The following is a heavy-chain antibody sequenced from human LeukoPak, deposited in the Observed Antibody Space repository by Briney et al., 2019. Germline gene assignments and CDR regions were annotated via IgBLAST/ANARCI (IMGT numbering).Heavy chain of an antibody. D-gene: IGHD3-3*01. V-gene: IGHV3-11*01. CDR1: GFTFSDSY. Sequence: PGGSLRLSCVVSGFTFSDSYMTWVRQAPGKGLECLSSISSSGGTIYYADSVEGRFTISRDNAKKSLYLQMISLTADDTAVYFCAKDKRDEILGVVRTTLDYWGQGTRVTVSS. J-gene: IGHJ4*02. CDR2: ISSSGGTI. CDR3: AKDKRDEILGVVRTTLDY.